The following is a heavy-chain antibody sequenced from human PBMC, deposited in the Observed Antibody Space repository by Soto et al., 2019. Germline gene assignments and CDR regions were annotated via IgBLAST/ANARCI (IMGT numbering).Heavy chain of an antibody. D-gene: IGHD3-3*01. Sequence: GGSLRLSCAASVFTFSSYAMHWVRQAPGKGLEWVAVISYDGSNKYYADSVKGRFTISRDNSKNTLYLQMNSLRAEDTAVYYCARDLGDFWSGYSPFPFDPWGQGTLVTVSS. V-gene: IGHV3-30-3*01. J-gene: IGHJ5*02. CDR1: VFTFSSYA. CDR2: ISYDGSNK. CDR3: ARDLGDFWSGYSPFPFDP.